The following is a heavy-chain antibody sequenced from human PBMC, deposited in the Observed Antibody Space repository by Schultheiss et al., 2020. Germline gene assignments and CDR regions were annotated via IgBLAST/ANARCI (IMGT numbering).Heavy chain of an antibody. J-gene: IGHJ6*02. CDR2: ISSSSSYI. CDR3: ARGYGDYEGVNYYYYGMDV. D-gene: IGHD4-17*01. Sequence: GESLKISCAASGFTFSSYAMSWVRQAPGKGLEWVSSISSSSSYIYYADSVKGRFTISRDHAKNSLYLQTNSLRAEDTAVYYCARGYGDYEGVNYYYYGMDVWGQGTTGTVSS. V-gene: IGHV3-21*01. CDR1: GFTFSSYA.